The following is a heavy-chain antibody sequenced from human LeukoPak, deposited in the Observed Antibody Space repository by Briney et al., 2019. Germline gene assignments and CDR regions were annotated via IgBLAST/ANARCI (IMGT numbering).Heavy chain of an antibody. CDR1: GGSISSGGYS. J-gene: IGHJ4*02. CDR2: IYHSGST. Sequence: SETLSLTCAVSGGSISSGGYSWGWVRQPPGKGLEWIGYIYHSGSTYYNPSLKSRVTISVDRSKNQFSLKLSSVTAADTAVYYCARGRPVNYYDSSGYYYPFDYWGQGTLVTVSS. D-gene: IGHD3-22*01. V-gene: IGHV4-30-2*01. CDR3: ARGRPVNYYDSSGYYYPFDY.